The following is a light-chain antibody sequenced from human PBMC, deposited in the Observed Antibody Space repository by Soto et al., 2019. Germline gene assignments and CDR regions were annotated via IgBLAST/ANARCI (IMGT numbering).Light chain of an antibody. J-gene: IGLJ2*01. V-gene: IGLV2-14*01. Sequence: QSALTQPASVSGSPGQSITSSCTGTSSDVGGYNYVSWYQQHPGKAPKLMIYDVSNRPSGVSNRFSGSKSGNTASLTISGLQAEDEADYYCSSYTSSISYVVFGGGTKLTVL. CDR2: DVS. CDR1: SSDVGGYNY. CDR3: SSYTSSISYVV.